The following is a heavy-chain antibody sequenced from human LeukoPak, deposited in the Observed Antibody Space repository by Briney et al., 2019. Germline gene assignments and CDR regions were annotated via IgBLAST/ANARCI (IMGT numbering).Heavy chain of an antibody. CDR3: AKHLGDSEYYGMDV. CDR1: GFTFSSYA. Sequence: PVGSLRLSCAASGFTFSSYAMSWVRQAPGKGLEWVSTIGGSGGRTYYADSVKGRFTSSRDRSENTLYLQMNSLRAEDTAVYYCAKHLGDSEYYGMDVWGQGTSVTVSS. V-gene: IGHV3-23*01. D-gene: IGHD3-16*01. CDR2: IGGSGGRT. J-gene: IGHJ6*02.